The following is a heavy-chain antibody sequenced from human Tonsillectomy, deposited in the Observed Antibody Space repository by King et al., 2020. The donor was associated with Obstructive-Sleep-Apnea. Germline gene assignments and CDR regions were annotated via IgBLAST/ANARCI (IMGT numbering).Heavy chain of an antibody. V-gene: IGHV1-69*06. CDR2: IIPILDKT. CDR3: ATYKADYDILTGYYMGFDC. J-gene: IGHJ4*02. Sequence: QLVQSGAEVKKPGSSVKVSCKASVGTFSTYGISWVRQAPGQGLEWMGGIIPILDKTNYAQKFQGRVTITADKSTTTAYMKLSSRRSEDTAVYYCATYKADYDILTGYYMGFDCWGQGTLVTVSS. D-gene: IGHD3-9*01. CDR1: VGTFSTYG.